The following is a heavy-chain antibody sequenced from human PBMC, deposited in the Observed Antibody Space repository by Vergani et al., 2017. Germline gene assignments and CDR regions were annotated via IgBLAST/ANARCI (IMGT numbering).Heavy chain of an antibody. CDR1: GGSISSSSYY. J-gene: IGHJ5*02. V-gene: IGHV4-61*02. Sequence: QLQLQESGPGLVKPSETLSLTCTVSGGSISSSSYYWSWIRQPAGKGLEWIGRIYTSGSTNYNPSLKSRVTMSVDTSKNQFSLKLSSVTAADAAVYYCARLVEDWFDPWGQGTLVTVSS. CDR3: ARLVEDWFDP. CDR2: IYTSGST. D-gene: IGHD3-9*01.